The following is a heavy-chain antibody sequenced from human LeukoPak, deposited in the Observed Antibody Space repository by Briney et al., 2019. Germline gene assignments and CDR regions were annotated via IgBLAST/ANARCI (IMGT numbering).Heavy chain of an antibody. CDR1: GYTFTSYG. CDR2: INPNSGVT. V-gene: IGHV1-2*02. CDR3: ARGYGSAWHGDF. Sequence: ASVKVSCKASGYTFTSYGISWVRQAPGQGLERMGCINPNSGVTNFAQKFQGRVTMTRDTSISTAYMELSRLRSDDTAVYYCARGYGSAWHGDFWGQGTLVTVSS. J-gene: IGHJ4*02. D-gene: IGHD6-19*01.